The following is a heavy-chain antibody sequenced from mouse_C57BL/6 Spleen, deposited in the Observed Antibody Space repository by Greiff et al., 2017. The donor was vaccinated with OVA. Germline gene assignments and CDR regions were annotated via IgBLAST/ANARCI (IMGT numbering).Heavy chain of an antibody. CDR1: GYTFTSYW. CDR2: IHPNSGST. D-gene: IGHD1-1*01. CDR3: ARYGSSPAMDY. V-gene: IGHV1-64*01. Sequence: QVQLKESGAELVKPGASVKLSCKASGYTFTSYWMHWVKQRPGQGLEWIGMIHPNSGSTNYNEKFKSKATLTVDKSSSTAYMQLSSLTSEDSAVYYCARYGSSPAMDYWGQGTSVTVSS. J-gene: IGHJ4*01.